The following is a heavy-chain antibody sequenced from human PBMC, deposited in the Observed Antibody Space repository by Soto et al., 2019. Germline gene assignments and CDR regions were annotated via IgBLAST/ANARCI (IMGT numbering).Heavy chain of an antibody. J-gene: IGHJ4*02. D-gene: IGHD6-19*01. Sequence: SETLSLTCTVSGGSISSSSYYWGWIRQPPGKGLEWIGSIYYSGSTYYNPSLKSRVTISVDTSKNQFSLKLSSVTAADTAVYYCARGRGIAVAATGYWGQGTLVTVS. V-gene: IGHV4-39*01. CDR1: GGSISSSSYY. CDR2: IYYSGST. CDR3: ARGRGIAVAATGY.